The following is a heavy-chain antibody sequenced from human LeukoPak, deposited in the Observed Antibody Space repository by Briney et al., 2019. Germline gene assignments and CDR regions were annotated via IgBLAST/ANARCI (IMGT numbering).Heavy chain of an antibody. Sequence: PGGSLRLSCAASGFTFRSYDMHWVRQAPGKGLEWVAVIWYDGSNKYYADSVKGRFTISKDNAKNTVYLQMNSLRAEDTAVYYCVSFYETYWGRGTLVTVSS. J-gene: IGHJ4*02. V-gene: IGHV3-33*03. CDR2: IWYDGSNK. CDR3: VSFYETY. CDR1: GFTFRSYD. D-gene: IGHD2/OR15-2a*01.